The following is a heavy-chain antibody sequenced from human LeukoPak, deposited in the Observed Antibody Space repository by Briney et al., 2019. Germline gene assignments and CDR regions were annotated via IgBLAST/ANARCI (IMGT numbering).Heavy chain of an antibody. CDR3: ARYSWKFDY. J-gene: IGHJ4*02. Sequence: SETLSLTCTVSGGSISSSSYCWGWIRQPPGKGLEWIGSIYYSGSTYYNPSLKSRVTISVDTSKNQFSLKLSSVTAADTAVYYCARYSWKFDYWGQGTLVTVSS. CDR2: IYYSGST. D-gene: IGHD1-26*01. V-gene: IGHV4-39*01. CDR1: GGSISSSSYC.